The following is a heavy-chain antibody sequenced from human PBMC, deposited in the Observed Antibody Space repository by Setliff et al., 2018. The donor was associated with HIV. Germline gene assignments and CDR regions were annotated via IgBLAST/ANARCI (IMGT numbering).Heavy chain of an antibody. CDR1: GYSISSGYC. V-gene: IGHV4-38-2*02. CDR2: MCHGGNNN. Sequence: SETLSLTCTVSGYSISSGYCWGWIRQPPGKGLEWIGNMCHGGNNNYYNPSLKSRVTISVDTSKNQFSLKLSSVTAADTAVYYCARDRLTYYFDYWGQGILVTVSS. CDR3: ARDRLTYYFDY. D-gene: IGHD3-22*01. J-gene: IGHJ4*02.